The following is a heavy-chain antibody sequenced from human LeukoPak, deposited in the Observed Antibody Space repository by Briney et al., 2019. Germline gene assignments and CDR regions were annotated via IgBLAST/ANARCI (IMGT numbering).Heavy chain of an antibody. CDR2: INPNSGGT. D-gene: IGHD2-2*02. Sequence: GASVKISCKASGYTFTGYYMHWVRQAPGQGLEWMGWINPNSGGTNYAQKFQGRVTMTRDTSISTAYMELSRLRSDDTAVYYCARDLEPRDIVVVPAAIWGQGTLVTVSS. CDR3: ARDLEPRDIVVVPAAI. V-gene: IGHV1-2*02. CDR1: GYTFTGYY. J-gene: IGHJ4*02.